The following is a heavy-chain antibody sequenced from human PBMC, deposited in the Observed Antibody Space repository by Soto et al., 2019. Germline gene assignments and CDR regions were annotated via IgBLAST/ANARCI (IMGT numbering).Heavy chain of an antibody. D-gene: IGHD5-18*01. V-gene: IGHV1-2*04. Sequence: QVQLVQSGAEVKKPGASVKVSCKASGYTFTGYYMHWVRQAPGQGLEWMGWINPNSGGTNYAQKFQGWVTMTRDTSISTAYMELSRLRSDYTAVYYCARDPGPPVMVTAGNYYYGMDVWGQGTTVTVSS. CDR2: INPNSGGT. J-gene: IGHJ6*02. CDR1: GYTFTGYY. CDR3: ARDPGPPVMVTAGNYYYGMDV.